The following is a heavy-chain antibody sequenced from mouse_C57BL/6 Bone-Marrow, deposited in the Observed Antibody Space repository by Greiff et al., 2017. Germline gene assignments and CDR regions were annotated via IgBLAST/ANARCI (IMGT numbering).Heavy chain of an antibody. V-gene: IGHV1-81*01. Sequence: QVHVKQSGAELARPGASVKLSCKASGYTFTSYGISWVKQRTGQGLEWIGEIYPRSGNTYYNEKFKGKATLTADKSSSTAYMELRSLTSEDSAVYFCARLRYYGSSYAGYWGQGTTLTVSS. CDR3: ARLRYYGSSYAGY. CDR2: IYPRSGNT. D-gene: IGHD1-1*01. J-gene: IGHJ2*01. CDR1: GYTFTSYG.